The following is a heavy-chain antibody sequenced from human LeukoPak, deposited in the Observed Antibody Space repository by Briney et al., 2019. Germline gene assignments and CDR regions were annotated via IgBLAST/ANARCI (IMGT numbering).Heavy chain of an antibody. Sequence: GESLKISCQGSGYTLTAYWIGWVRQMPGRGLEWMGIIYPSDSDTRYSPSFQGQVTISADKSISTAYLQWSSLKASDTAMYYCARQYTGLDYWGQGTLVTVSS. D-gene: IGHD5-18*01. CDR1: GYTLTAYW. J-gene: IGHJ4*02. CDR2: IYPSDSDT. V-gene: IGHV5-51*01. CDR3: ARQYTGLDY.